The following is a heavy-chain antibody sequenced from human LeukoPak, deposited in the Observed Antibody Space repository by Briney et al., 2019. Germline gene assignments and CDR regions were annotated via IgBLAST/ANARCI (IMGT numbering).Heavy chain of an antibody. V-gene: IGHV3-30*18. CDR3: AKDTSGSIYYFDY. J-gene: IGHJ4*02. D-gene: IGHD3-10*01. CDR2: ISYDGSNK. CDR1: GFNFGAYT. Sequence: GGSLRLSCAASGFNFGAYTINWVRQAPGKGLEWVAVISYDGSNKYYADSVKGRFTISRDNSKNTLYLQTNSLRAEDTAVYYCAKDTSGSIYYFDYWGQGTLVTVSS.